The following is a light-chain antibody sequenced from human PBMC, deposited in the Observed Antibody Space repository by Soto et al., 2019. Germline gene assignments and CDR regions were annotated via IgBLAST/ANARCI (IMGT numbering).Light chain of an antibody. CDR1: SSNIGSNY. Sequence: QSALTQPPSASGTPGQRVTISCSGSSSNIGSNYVYWYQQLPGAAPKLLIYLNDQRASGVPDRFSGSKSGTSASLAISGLRSEDDAEYFCAAWDDSLSGPVFGGGTKLTVL. CDR3: AAWDDSLSGPV. J-gene: IGLJ2*01. V-gene: IGLV1-47*02. CDR2: LND.